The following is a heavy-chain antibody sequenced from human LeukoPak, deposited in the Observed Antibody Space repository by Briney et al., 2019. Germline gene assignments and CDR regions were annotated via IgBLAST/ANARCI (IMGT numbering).Heavy chain of an antibody. CDR1: GFTVSSHY. J-gene: IGHJ4*02. V-gene: IGHV3-53*01. Sequence: GGSLRLSCAASGFTVSSHYMSWVRQAPGKGLEWVSVIYSDGSTYYADSVKGRFTISRDTSKNTLYLQMNSLRAEDTAVYYCAKDGGSRGGFDYWGQGTLVTVSS. CDR3: AKDGGSRGGFDY. D-gene: IGHD2-15*01. CDR2: IYSDGST.